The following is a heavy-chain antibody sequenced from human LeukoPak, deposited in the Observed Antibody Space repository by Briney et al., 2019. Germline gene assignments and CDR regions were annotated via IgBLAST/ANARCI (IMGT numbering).Heavy chain of an antibody. J-gene: IGHJ4*02. CDR3: ARGGYYDSSSPFDY. D-gene: IGHD3-22*01. CDR1: GGTFSSYA. Sequence: GASVKVSCKASGGTFSSYAISWVQQAPGHGLEWMGRIIPIFGTANYAQKFQGRVTITTDESTSTAYMELSSLRSEDTAVYYCARGGYYDSSSPFDYWGQGTLVTVSS. CDR2: IIPIFGTA. V-gene: IGHV1-69*05.